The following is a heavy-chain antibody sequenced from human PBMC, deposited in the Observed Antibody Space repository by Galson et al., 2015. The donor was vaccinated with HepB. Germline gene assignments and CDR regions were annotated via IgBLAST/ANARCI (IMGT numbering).Heavy chain of an antibody. CDR3: AREMATIRYYYYGMDV. Sequence: SVKVSCKASGYTFTGYYVRWVRQAPGQGLEWMGRIIPILGIANYAQKFQGRVTITADKSTSTAYMELSSLRSEVTAVYYCAREMATIRYYYYGMDVWGQGTTVTVSS. V-gene: IGHV1-69*04. CDR2: IIPILGIA. D-gene: IGHD5-24*01. J-gene: IGHJ6*02. CDR1: GYTFTGYY.